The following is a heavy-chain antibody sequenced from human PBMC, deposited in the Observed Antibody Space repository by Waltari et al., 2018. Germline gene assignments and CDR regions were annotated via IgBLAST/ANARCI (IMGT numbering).Heavy chain of an antibody. D-gene: IGHD3-3*01. CDR2: TSGSGTTI. V-gene: IGHV3-11*04. CDR1: GFHFGAHY. J-gene: IGHJ6*02. Sequence: QVQLVESGGGLVKPGGSLRLSCAASGFHFGAHYLPWIRQAPGKGLEWVSTTSGSGTTIYYADSVKGRFTVSRDNSKNSLFLLMNSLRADDTALYYCARVFSIFGVISGEDVWGQGTTVTVSS. CDR3: ARVFSIFGVISGEDV.